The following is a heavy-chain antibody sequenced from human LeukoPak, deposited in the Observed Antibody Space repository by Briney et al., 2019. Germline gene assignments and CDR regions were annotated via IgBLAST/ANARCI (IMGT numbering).Heavy chain of an antibody. CDR3: ARARSPGNWFDP. CDR2: IIPIFGTA. Sequence: GASVKVSCKASGYTFTGYYMHWVRQAPGQGLEWMGGIIPIFGTANYAQKFQGRVTITADESTSTAYMELSSLRSEDTAVYYCARARSPGNWFDPWGQGTLVTVSS. V-gene: IGHV1-69*13. J-gene: IGHJ5*02. CDR1: GYTFTGYY. D-gene: IGHD6-6*01.